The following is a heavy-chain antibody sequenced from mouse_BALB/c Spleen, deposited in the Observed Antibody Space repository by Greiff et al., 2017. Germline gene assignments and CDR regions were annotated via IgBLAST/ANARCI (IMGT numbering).Heavy chain of an antibody. Sequence: VQLVESGPGLVAPSQSLSITCTVSGFSLTSYGVHWVRQPPGKGLEWLGVIWAGGSTNYNSALMSRLSISKDNSKSQVFLKMNSLQTDDTAMYYCASLYGNYEGAMDYWGQGTSVTVSS. CDR1: GFSLTSYG. D-gene: IGHD2-10*02. CDR2: IWAGGST. CDR3: ASLYGNYEGAMDY. J-gene: IGHJ4*01. V-gene: IGHV2-9*02.